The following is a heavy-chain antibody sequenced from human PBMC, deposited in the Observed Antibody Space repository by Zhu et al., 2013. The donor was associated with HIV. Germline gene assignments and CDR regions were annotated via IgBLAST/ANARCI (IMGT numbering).Heavy chain of an antibody. Sequence: QVQLVQSGAEVKKPGSSVKVSCKASGGTFSSYAISWVRQAPGQGLEWMGGIIPIFGTANYAQKFQGRVTITADESTSTAYMELSSLRSEDTAVYYCARDPIYYGSGPSGYYGMDVWGPKGTTGHRL. D-gene: IGHD3-10*01. CDR1: GGTFSSYA. V-gene: IGHV1-69*01. CDR3: ARDPIYYGSGPSGYYGMDV. J-gene: IGHJ6*01. CDR2: IIPIFGTA.